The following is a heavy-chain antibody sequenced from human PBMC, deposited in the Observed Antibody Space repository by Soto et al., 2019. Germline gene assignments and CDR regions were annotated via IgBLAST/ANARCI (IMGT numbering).Heavy chain of an antibody. D-gene: IGHD2-21*01. V-gene: IGHV3-53*01. Sequence: PGESLKISCAASGFTVSSNYMTWVRQAPGKGLEWVSVIYSGGSTYYADSVKGRFTISRDNSKNMLYLQMNSLRAEDTAVYYCTSGIVPITYWGQGTLVTVSS. CDR3: TSGIVPITY. CDR1: GFTVSSNY. CDR2: IYSGGST. J-gene: IGHJ4*02.